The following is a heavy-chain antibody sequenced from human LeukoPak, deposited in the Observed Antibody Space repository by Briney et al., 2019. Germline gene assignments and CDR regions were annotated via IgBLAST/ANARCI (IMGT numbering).Heavy chain of an antibody. CDR2: INTNTGNP. Sequence: ASVKVSCRASGYTFTSYDMSWVRLAPGQGLEWMGWINTNTGNPTYAQGFTGRFVFSLDTSVSTAYLQISALKAEDTAVYYCARGTGELVYWGQGTLVTVSS. V-gene: IGHV7-4-1*02. D-gene: IGHD3/OR15-3a*01. CDR3: ARGTGELVY. CDR1: GYTFTSYD. J-gene: IGHJ4*02.